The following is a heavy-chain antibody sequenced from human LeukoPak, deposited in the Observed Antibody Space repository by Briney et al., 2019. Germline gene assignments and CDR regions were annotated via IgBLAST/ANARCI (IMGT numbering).Heavy chain of an antibody. CDR2: ISYDGSNM. Sequence: PGRSLRLSCAASGFTFSRYGMHWARQAPGKGLEWVAVISYDGSNMYYADSVRGRFTISRDNSKNTVYLQMNSLRAEDTAVYYCAKDPRSYTVTTAFYYYYYMDVWGKGTTVTVSS. CDR1: GFTFSRYG. V-gene: IGHV3-30-3*01. D-gene: IGHD4-11*01. CDR3: AKDPRSYTVTTAFYYYYYMDV. J-gene: IGHJ6*03.